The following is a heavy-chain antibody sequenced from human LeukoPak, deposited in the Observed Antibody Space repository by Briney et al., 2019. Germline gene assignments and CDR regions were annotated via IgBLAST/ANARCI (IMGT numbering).Heavy chain of an antibody. V-gene: IGHV3-7*03. CDR1: GFTISSYW. J-gene: IGHJ5*02. Sequence: GGSLRLSCAASGFTISSYWMSWVRQAPGKGLEWVANIKQDGSEKHYVDSVKGRFTISRDNSKNTLYLQMNSLRAEDTAVYYCAKDSDYGGNFNWFDPWGQGTLVTVSS. CDR3: AKDSDYGGNFNWFDP. CDR2: IKQDGSEK. D-gene: IGHD4-23*01.